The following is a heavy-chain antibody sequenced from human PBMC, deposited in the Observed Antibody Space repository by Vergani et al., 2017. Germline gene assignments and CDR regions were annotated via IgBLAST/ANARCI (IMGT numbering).Heavy chain of an antibody. D-gene: IGHD4-11*01. CDR1: GFTFSSYG. CDR3: ARAPAMTTVTPDAFDI. V-gene: IGHV3-33*01. J-gene: IGHJ3*02. CDR2: IWYDGSNK. Sequence: QVQLVESGGGVVQPGRSLRLSCAASGFTFSSYGMHWVRQAPGKGLEWVAVIWYDGSNKYYADSVKGRFTISRDNSKNSLYLQMNSLRAEDTAVYYCARAPAMTTVTPDAFDIWGQGTMVTVSS.